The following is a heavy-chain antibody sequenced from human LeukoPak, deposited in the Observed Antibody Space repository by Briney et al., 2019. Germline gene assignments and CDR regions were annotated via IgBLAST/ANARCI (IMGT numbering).Heavy chain of an antibody. D-gene: IGHD7-27*01. CDR1: GGSISSYY. J-gene: IGHJ3*02. Sequence: PSETLSLTCTVSGGSISSYYWSWIRQPPGKGLEWIGYIYYSGSTNYNPSLKSRVTISVDTSKNQFSLRLSSVTAADTAVYYCARAWGIWGQGTMVTVSS. V-gene: IGHV4-59*08. CDR2: IYYSGST. CDR3: ARAWGI.